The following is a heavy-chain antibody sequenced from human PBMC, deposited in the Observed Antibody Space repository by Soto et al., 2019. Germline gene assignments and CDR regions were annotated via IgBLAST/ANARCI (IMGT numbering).Heavy chain of an antibody. Sequence: ASVKVSCKASGYTFTSYGISWVRQAPGQGLEWMGWISAYNGNTNYAQKLQGRVTMTTDTSTSTAYMELRSLRSDDTAVYYCAGLGDDIFTGYRRLFDPWGQGTLVTVSS. D-gene: IGHD3-9*01. V-gene: IGHV1-18*01. CDR1: GYTFTSYG. J-gene: IGHJ5*02. CDR3: AGLGDDIFTGYRRLFDP. CDR2: ISAYNGNT.